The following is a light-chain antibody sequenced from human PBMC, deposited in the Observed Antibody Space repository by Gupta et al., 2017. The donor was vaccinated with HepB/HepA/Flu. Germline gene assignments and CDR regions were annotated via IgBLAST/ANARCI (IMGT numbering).Light chain of an antibody. CDR1: SSDVGSYNL. J-gene: IGLJ2*01. Sequence: QSALTQPASVSGSPGQSITISCTGTSSDVGSYNLVSWYQQHPGKAPKLMIYEVSKRPSGVSNRCSGSKSGNTASLTISGLQAEDEADYYCCSYADPKVFGGGTKLTVL. CDR3: CSYADPKV. CDR2: EVS. V-gene: IGLV2-23*02.